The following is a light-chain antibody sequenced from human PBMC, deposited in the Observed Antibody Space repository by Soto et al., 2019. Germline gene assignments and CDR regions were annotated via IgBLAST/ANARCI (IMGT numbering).Light chain of an antibody. J-gene: IGKJ2*01. CDR1: QSLLHSNGYNY. V-gene: IGKV2-28*01. CDR3: MQALQTPYT. CDR2: LGS. Sequence: DIVMTQSPLSLPVTPGEPASISCRSSQSLLHSNGYNYLDWYLQKPGQSPQLLIYLGSTRASGVPDRFSGSGSGTDFTLKISGVEAEDVGVYYCMQALQTPYTFGQGTKLEIK.